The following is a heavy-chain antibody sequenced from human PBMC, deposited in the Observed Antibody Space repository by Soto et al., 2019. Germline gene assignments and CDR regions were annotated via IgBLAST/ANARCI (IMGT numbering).Heavy chain of an antibody. J-gene: IGHJ4*02. CDR1: GFTFSNYW. CDR2: IKEDGSEK. D-gene: IGHD2-21*01. CDR3: SRDVVLGDNALNY. Sequence: GGSLRLSCAASGFTFSNYWITWVRQAPWKGLEWVANIKEDGSEKHYVDSVKGRFTISRDNAKKSLYLQMNSLRVEDTAVYFCSRDVVLGDNALNYLGRCDLVAVSS. V-gene: IGHV3-7*01.